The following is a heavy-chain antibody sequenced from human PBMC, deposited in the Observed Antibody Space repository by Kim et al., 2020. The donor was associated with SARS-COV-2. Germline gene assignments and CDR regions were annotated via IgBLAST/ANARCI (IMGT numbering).Heavy chain of an antibody. J-gene: IGHJ4*02. D-gene: IGHD3-10*01. CDR3: ANSGGPPWCGEAFDY. V-gene: IGHV3-23*03. CDR2: IYSGGSST. CDR1: GFTFSSYA. Sequence: GGSLRLSCAASGFTFSSYAMSWVRQAPGKGLEWVSVIYSGGSSTYYADSVKGRFTISSDNSKNTLYLRMNSLRAEDTAVYYCANSGGPPWCGEAFDYWGQGTLVTVSS.